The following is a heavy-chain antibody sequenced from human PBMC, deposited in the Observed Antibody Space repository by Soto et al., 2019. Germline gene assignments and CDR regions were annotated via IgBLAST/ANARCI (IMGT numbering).Heavy chain of an antibody. J-gene: IGHJ3*02. D-gene: IGHD3-10*01. CDR3: ARRVIGSSRAFDI. CDR2: ISDGGDLT. CDR1: GFTFSSYG. V-gene: IGHV3-23*01. Sequence: GGSLRLSCAASGFTFSSYGMHWVRQAPEKGLEWVAGISDGGDLTYNADSVKGRFTISRDNSRNTLYLQMNSLRAEDTAVYYCARRVIGSSRAFDIWGQGTMVTVSS.